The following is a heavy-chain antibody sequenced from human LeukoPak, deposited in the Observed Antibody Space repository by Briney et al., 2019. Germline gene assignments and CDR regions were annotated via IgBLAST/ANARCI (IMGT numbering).Heavy chain of an antibody. CDR1: GFTFSSYA. J-gene: IGHJ4*02. CDR2: ISGSGGST. Sequence: GXSLRLSCAASGFTFSSYAMSWVRQAPGKGLEWVSAISGSGGSTYYADYVKGRFTISRDNSKNTLYLQMNSLRAEDTAVYYCAKRRQWLIDYWGQGTLVTVSS. V-gene: IGHV3-23*01. CDR3: AKRRQWLIDY. D-gene: IGHD6-19*01.